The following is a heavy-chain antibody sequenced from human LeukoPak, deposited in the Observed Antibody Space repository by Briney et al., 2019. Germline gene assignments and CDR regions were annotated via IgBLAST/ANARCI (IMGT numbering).Heavy chain of an antibody. V-gene: IGHV3-11*01. Sequence: GGSLRLSCAASGFTFDDYGMSWVRQAPGKGLEWVSYISSSGSTIYYADSVKGRFTISRDNAKNSLYLQMNSLRAEDTAVYYCARDSGSSWYSRGAFDIWGQGTMVTVSS. J-gene: IGHJ3*02. CDR3: ARDSGSSWYSRGAFDI. CDR2: ISSSGSTI. D-gene: IGHD6-13*01. CDR1: GFTFDDYG.